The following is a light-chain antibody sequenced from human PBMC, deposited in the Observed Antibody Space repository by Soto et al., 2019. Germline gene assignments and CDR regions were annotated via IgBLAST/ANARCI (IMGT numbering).Light chain of an antibody. Sequence: DIQMTQSPSTVSASVGDRVTITCRASQSISSWLAWYQQKPGKAPKLLIYDASSLESGVPSRLRGSGSGTEFTLTISRLQPDDFAHYYCQQYNSYPWTFGQGNTVQIK. CDR3: QQYNSYPWT. J-gene: IGKJ1*01. V-gene: IGKV1-5*01. CDR2: DAS. CDR1: QSISSW.